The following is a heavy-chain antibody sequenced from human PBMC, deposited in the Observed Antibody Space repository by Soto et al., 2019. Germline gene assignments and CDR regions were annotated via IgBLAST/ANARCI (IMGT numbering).Heavy chain of an antibody. D-gene: IGHD4-17*01. J-gene: IGHJ4*02. CDR3: ASESYGGEFDY. CDR2: INAGNGNT. CDR1: GYSFTIYA. Sequence: ASVKVSWKASGYSFTIYAMHWVRQAPGQRLEWMGWINAGNGNTKYSQKFQGRVTITRDTSASTAYMELSSLRSEDTAVYYCASESYGGEFDYWGQGTLVTVSS. V-gene: IGHV1-3*01.